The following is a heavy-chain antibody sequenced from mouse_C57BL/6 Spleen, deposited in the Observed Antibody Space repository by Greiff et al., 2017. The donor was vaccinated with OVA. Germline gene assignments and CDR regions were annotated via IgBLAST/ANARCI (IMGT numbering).Heavy chain of an antibody. CDR3: ARARGLRPAMDD. D-gene: IGHD2-4*01. J-gene: IGHJ4*01. Sequence: VQLQQSGPELVKPGASVKISCKASGYTFTDYYMHWVKQSHGKSLEWIGDINPNNGGTSYNQKFKGKATLTVDKSSSTAYMELRSLTSEDSAVYYCARARGLRPAMDDWGQGTSVTVSS. CDR2: INPNNGGT. CDR1: GYTFTDYY. V-gene: IGHV1-26*01.